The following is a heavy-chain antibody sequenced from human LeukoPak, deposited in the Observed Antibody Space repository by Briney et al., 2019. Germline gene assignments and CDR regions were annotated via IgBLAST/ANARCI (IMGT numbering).Heavy chain of an antibody. D-gene: IGHD2-15*01. CDR3: AKDGGSSSTWYYDY. V-gene: IGHV3-23*01. J-gene: IGHJ4*02. CDR2: ISGSGGST. CDR1: GFTFSSFD. Sequence: GGSLRLSCAASGFTFSSFDMSEVRQAPGKGLEWVSGISGSGGSTYYADSVKGRFTISRDNSKNTLCLQMNSLRAEDTDVYYCAKDGGSSSTWYYDYWGQGTLVTVSS.